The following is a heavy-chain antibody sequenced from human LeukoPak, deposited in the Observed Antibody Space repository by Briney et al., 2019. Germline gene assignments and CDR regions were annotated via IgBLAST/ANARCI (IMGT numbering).Heavy chain of an antibody. D-gene: IGHD4-17*01. CDR2: ISSSGSTI. J-gene: IGHJ4*02. Sequence: GGSLRLSCAASGFTFSSYEMNWVRQAPGKGLEWVSYISSSGSTIYYADSVKGRFTISRDNAKNSLYLQMNSLRAEDTAVYCCARAGDYGDYVFDYWGQGTLVTVSS. V-gene: IGHV3-48*03. CDR1: GFTFSSYE. CDR3: ARAGDYGDYVFDY.